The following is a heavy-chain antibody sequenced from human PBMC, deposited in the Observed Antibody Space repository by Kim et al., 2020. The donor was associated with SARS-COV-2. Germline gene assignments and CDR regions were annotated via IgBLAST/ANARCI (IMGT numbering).Heavy chain of an antibody. J-gene: IGHJ4*02. Sequence: GGSLRLSCAASGFTFSSYAMSWVRQAPGKGLEWVSAISGSGGSTYYADSVKGRFTISRDNSKNTLYLQMNSLRAEDTAVYYCAKDKGSSWYDTPTYFDYWGQGTLVTVSS. V-gene: IGHV3-23*01. CDR3: AKDKGSSWYDTPTYFDY. CDR1: GFTFSSYA. D-gene: IGHD6-13*01. CDR2: ISGSGGST.